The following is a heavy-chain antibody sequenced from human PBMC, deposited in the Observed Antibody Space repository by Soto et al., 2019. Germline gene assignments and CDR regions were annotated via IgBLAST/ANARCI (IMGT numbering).Heavy chain of an antibody. CDR3: ARVPGFWSGYYDYYYYGMDV. D-gene: IGHD3-3*01. Sequence: GASVKVSCKASGYTFTGYYMHWVRQAPGQGLEWMGWINPNSGGTNYAQKFQGRVTMTRDTSISTAYMELSRLRSDDTAVYYCARVPGFWSGYYDYYYYGMDVWGQGTTVTV. V-gene: IGHV1-2*02. J-gene: IGHJ6*02. CDR1: GYTFTGYY. CDR2: INPNSGGT.